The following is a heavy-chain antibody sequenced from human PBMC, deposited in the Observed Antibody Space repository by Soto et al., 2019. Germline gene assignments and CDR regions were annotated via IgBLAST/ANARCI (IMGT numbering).Heavy chain of an antibody. D-gene: IGHD6-13*01. Sequence: EVQLVESGGDLVQPGGSLRLSCAASGFSFSSYSMNWVRQAPGKGLEWVSYISSSGTTTHYADSVTGRFTISRDNAKNSLYLQVNSLRDEDTAVYYCARGHGGSWYWFDPWGQGTLVTVSS. J-gene: IGHJ5*02. V-gene: IGHV3-48*02. CDR2: ISSSGTTT. CDR3: ARGHGGSWYWFDP. CDR1: GFSFSSYS.